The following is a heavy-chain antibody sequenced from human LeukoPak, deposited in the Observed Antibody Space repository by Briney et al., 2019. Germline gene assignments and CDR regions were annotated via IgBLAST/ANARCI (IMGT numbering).Heavy chain of an antibody. J-gene: IGHJ4*02. D-gene: IGHD3-3*01. Sequence: SETLPLTCTVSGGSISSSSYYWGWIRQPPGKGLEWIGSIYYSGSTYYNPSLKSRVTISVDTSKNQFSLKLSSVTAADTAVYYCVRSDDFWSGYYGYWGQGTLVTVSS. CDR1: GGSISSSSYY. CDR2: IYYSGST. CDR3: VRSDDFWSGYYGY. V-gene: IGHV4-39*07.